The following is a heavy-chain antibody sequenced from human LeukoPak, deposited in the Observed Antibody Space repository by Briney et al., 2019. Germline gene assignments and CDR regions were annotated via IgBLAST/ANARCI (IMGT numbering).Heavy chain of an antibody. CDR1: GASISSYC. D-gene: IGHD1-26*01. J-gene: IGHJ4*02. CDR3: AGLQVGAAALDH. Sequence: SETLSLTCTVSGASISSYCWTWIRQPPGKELEWVRHIYYSGSIYYNPSLESRVTISIDTSESQFSLKLASLTAADTVVYFCAGLQVGAAALDHWGQATLVTVSS. CDR2: IYYSGSI. V-gene: IGHV4-59*01.